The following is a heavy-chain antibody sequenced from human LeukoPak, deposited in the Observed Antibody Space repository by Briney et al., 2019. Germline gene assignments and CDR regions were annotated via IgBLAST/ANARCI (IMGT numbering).Heavy chain of an antibody. CDR3: ARVSGTWTFDY. J-gene: IGHJ4*02. CDR2: IDWNSRST. V-gene: IGHV3-9*01. D-gene: IGHD3/OR15-3a*01. Sequence: GGSLRLSCAASGFTFDDYAMHWVRLSPVKGLEWVSRIDWNSRSTVYADSVRGRFTISRDNAKNSLYLQMNSLRAEDTAVYYCARVSGTWTFDYWGQGTLVTASS. CDR1: GFTFDDYA.